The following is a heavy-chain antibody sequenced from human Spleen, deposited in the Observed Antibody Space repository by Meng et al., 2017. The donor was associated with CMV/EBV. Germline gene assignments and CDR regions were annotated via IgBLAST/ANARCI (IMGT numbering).Heavy chain of an antibody. CDR1: GGTFSSYA. CDR3: ASPTSPYYHYGRDV. Sequence: SVKVSCKASGGTFSSYAISWVRQAPGQGIEWMGGIIPILGIANYAQKFQGRVTITADKSTSTAYMELSSLRSDDTAVYYCASPTSPYYHYGRDVWCQGTTVSVSS. D-gene: IGHD6-6*01. J-gene: IGHJ6*01. V-gene: IGHV1-69*10. CDR2: IIPILGIA.